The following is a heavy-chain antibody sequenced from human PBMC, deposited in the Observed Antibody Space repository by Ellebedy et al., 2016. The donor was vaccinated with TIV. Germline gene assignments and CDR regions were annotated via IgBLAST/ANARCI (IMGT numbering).Heavy chain of an antibody. Sequence: GESLKISCAASGSTFSGPAMHWVRQASGKGLEWVGSIRSKANSYATEYTASVNGRFTISRDDSKNTAYLQMNSLETEDTAVYYCAITYYYDSSGYTIDYWGQGTLVTVTS. CDR1: GSTFSGPA. CDR2: IRSKANSYAT. D-gene: IGHD3-22*01. V-gene: IGHV3-73*01. J-gene: IGHJ4*02. CDR3: AITYYYDSSGYTIDY.